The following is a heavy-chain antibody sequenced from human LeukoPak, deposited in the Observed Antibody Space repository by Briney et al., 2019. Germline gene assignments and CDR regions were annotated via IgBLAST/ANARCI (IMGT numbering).Heavy chain of an antibody. D-gene: IGHD2-2*03. CDR2: IIPIFGTA. J-gene: IGHJ5*02. V-gene: IGHV1-69*06. CDR1: GGTFSSYV. CDR3: ARVFGYCSSTSCYGGSWFDP. Sequence: SVKVSCKASGGTFSSYVISWVRPAPGQGLEWMGGIIPIFGTANYAQKFQGRVTITADKSTSTAYMELSSLRSEDTAVYYCARVFGYCSSTSCYGGSWFDPWGQGTLVTVSS.